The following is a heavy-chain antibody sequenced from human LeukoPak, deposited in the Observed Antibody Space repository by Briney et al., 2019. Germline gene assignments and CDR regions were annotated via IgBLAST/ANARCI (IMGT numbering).Heavy chain of an antibody. CDR3: GRGYCSSTRCPRYVAFDI. CDR1: GGSISSYY. CDR2: IYYSGST. V-gene: IGHV4-59*08. D-gene: IGHD2-2*01. Sequence: KPSETLSLTCTVSGGSISSYYWSWIRQPPGKGLEWIGYIYYSGSTNYNPSLKSRVTISVDTSKNQFSLKLSSVTAADPAVYYCGRGYCSSTRCPRYVAFDIWGQGTMVPVPS. J-gene: IGHJ3*02.